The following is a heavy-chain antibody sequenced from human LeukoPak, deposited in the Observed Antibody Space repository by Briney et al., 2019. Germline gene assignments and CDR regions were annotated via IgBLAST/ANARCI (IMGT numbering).Heavy chain of an antibody. CDR1: GYTLTELS. V-gene: IGHV1-24*01. D-gene: IGHD5-12*01. CDR2: FDPEDGET. J-gene: IGHJ6*02. Sequence: ASVKVSCKVSGYTLTELSMHWVRQAPGKGLEWMGGFDPEDGETIYAQKFQGGVTMTEDTSTDTAYMELSSLRSEDTAVYYCATVAHYYYYYGMDVWGQGTTVTVSS. CDR3: ATVAHYYYYYGMDV.